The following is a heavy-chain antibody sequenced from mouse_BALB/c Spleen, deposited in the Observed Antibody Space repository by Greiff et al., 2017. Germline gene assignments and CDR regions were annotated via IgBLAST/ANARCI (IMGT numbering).Heavy chain of an antibody. J-gene: IGHJ1*01. CDR2: IYPSDSYT. Sequence: VQLQQPGAELVRPGASVKLSCKASGYTFTSYWINWVKQRPGQGLEWIGNIYPSDSYTNYNQKFKDKATLTVDKSSSTAYMQLSSPTSEDSAVYYCTRGDYYGSSYWYFDVWGAGTTVTVSS. CDR1: GYTFTSYW. CDR3: TRGDYYGSSYWYFDV. D-gene: IGHD1-1*01. V-gene: IGHV1-69*02.